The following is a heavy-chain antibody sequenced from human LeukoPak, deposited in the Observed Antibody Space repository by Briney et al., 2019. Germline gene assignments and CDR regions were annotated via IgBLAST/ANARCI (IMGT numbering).Heavy chain of an antibody. J-gene: IGHJ4*02. CDR3: ARSYDSSGSGFDY. CDR1: GGSISSSSYY. CDR2: IYYSGST. Sequence: SETLSLTCTVSGGSISSSSYYWGWIRQPPGKGLEWIGSIYYSGSTYYNPSLKSRVTISVDRSKNQFSLKLSSVTAADTAVYYCARSYDSSGSGFDYWGQGTLVTVSS. V-gene: IGHV4-39*07. D-gene: IGHD3-22*01.